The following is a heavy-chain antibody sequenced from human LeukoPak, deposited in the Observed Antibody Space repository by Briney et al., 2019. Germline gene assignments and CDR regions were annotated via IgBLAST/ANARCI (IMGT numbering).Heavy chain of an antibody. D-gene: IGHD1-26*01. Sequence: SETLSLTCTVSGVSISSYSWSWIRQPPGKGLEWIGYIYYSGSTNYNPSLKSRVTISVDTSKNQFSLKLSSVTAADTAVYYCAGGVGATTYFWGQGTLVTVSS. J-gene: IGHJ4*02. CDR3: AGGVGATTYF. CDR1: GVSISSYS. V-gene: IGHV4-59*01. CDR2: IYYSGST.